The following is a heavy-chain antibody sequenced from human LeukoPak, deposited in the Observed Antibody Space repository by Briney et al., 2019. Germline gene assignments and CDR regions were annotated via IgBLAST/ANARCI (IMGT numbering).Heavy chain of an antibody. CDR2: INPGGST. CDR1: GGSFSGYY. V-gene: IGHV4-34*01. CDR3: ARAAGLTYCGGDCYSGYFDY. D-gene: IGHD2-21*02. J-gene: IGHJ4*02. Sequence: CEALSLTCAVYGGSFSGYYWSWIRQPPGKGLEWIGEINPGGSTYYNPSLKSRVTISVDTSKNQFSLKLSSVTAADTAVYYCARAAGLTYCGGDCYSGYFDYWGQGTLVTVSS.